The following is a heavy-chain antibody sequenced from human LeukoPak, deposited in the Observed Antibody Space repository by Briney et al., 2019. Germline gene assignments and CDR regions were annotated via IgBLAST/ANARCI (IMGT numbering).Heavy chain of an antibody. CDR3: AKDPHGGNSYYFDY. D-gene: IGHD4-23*01. CDR2: ISYDGSNK. CDR1: GFTFSSYR. V-gene: IGHV3-30*18. J-gene: IGHJ4*02. Sequence: QPGRSLRLSCAASGFTFSSYRMHWVRQAPGKGLEWVAVISYDGSNKYYADSVKGRFTISRDNSKNTLYLQMNSLRAEDTAVYYCAKDPHGGNSYYFDYWGQGTLVTVSS.